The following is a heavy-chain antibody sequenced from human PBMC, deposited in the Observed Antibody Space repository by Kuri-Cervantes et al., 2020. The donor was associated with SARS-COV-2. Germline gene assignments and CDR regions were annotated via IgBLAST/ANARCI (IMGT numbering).Heavy chain of an antibody. CDR3: ARQGDIVVVPAAFDP. V-gene: IGHV3-66*04. J-gene: IGHJ5*02. CDR2: IYSGGST. Sequence: GESLKISCAASGFTFSSYWMHWVRQAPGKGLEWVSVIYSGGSTYYADSVKGRFTISRDNSKNTLYLQMNSLRAEDTAVYYCARQGDIVVVPAAFDPWGQGTLVTVSS. CDR1: GFTFSSYW. D-gene: IGHD2-2*01.